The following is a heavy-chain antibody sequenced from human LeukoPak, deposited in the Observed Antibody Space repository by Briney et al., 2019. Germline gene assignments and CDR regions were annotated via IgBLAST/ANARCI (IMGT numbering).Heavy chain of an antibody. CDR2: ISSSGSTI. CDR1: GFTFSDYY. V-gene: IGHV3-11*04. Sequence: GGSLRLSCAASGFTFSDYYMSWIRQAPGKGLEWVSYISSSGSTIYYADSVKGRFTISRGNAKNSLYLQMNSLRAEDTAVYYCARIERSSCFDYWGQGTLVTVSS. CDR3: ARIERSSCFDY. D-gene: IGHD6-13*01. J-gene: IGHJ4*02.